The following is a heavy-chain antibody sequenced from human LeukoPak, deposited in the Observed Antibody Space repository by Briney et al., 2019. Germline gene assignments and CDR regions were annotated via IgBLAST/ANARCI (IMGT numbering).Heavy chain of an antibody. D-gene: IGHD1-26*01. CDR2: IYYSGST. Sequence: GSLRLSCAASGFTFSSHTMNWVRQAPGKGLEWIGYIYYSGSTNYNPSLKSRVTISVDTSKNQFSLKLSSVTAADTAVYYCARHGSYHLNFDYWGQGTLVTVSS. CDR1: GFTFSSHT. V-gene: IGHV4-59*08. CDR3: ARHGSYHLNFDY. J-gene: IGHJ4*02.